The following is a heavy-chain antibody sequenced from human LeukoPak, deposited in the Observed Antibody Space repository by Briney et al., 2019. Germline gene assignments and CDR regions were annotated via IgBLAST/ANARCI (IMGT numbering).Heavy chain of an antibody. J-gene: IGHJ4*02. D-gene: IGHD6-19*01. V-gene: IGHV4-38-2*02. Sequence: TSESLSLTCTVSGYSISSGYYWGWIRQPPGKGLEWIGSIYHSESADYNPSLKSRVTISVDTTRNQFSLKLRSVTAADTAVYYCAVNLYSSAWYSDYWGQGTLVTVSS. CDR3: AVNLYSSAWYSDY. CDR1: GYSISSGYY. CDR2: IYHSESA.